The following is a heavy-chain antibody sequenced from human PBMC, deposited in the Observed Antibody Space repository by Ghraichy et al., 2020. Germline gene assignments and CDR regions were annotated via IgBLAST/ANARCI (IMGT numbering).Heavy chain of an antibody. CDR1: GGTFSSYA. V-gene: IGHV1-69*13. CDR3: ARDLGYCSGGSCFSYFDY. Sequence: SVKVSCKASGGTFSSYAISWVRQAPGQGLEWMGGIIPIFGTANYAQKFQGRVTITADESTSTTYMELSSLRSEDTAVYYCARDLGYCSGGSCFSYFDYWGQGTLVTVSS. CDR2: IIPIFGTA. D-gene: IGHD2-15*01. J-gene: IGHJ4*02.